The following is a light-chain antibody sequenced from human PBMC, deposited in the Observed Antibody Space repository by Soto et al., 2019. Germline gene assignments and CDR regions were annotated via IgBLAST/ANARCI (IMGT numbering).Light chain of an antibody. CDR2: AAS. Sequence: DIQMTQSPSSVSASVGDRVTITCRASQGIRSWLAWYQQRPGKAPKLLISAASSLQSAVPSRFSGSGSGTDFNLTTSSRKPDDFATYYFQQSDTFPATFGGGTQVELK. CDR3: QQSDTFPAT. CDR1: QGIRSW. V-gene: IGKV1D-12*01. J-gene: IGKJ4*01.